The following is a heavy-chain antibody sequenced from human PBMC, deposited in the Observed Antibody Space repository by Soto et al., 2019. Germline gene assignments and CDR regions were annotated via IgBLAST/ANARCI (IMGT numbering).Heavy chain of an antibody. Sequence: GGSLRLSCAASGFTFSSYGMHWVRQAPGKGLEWVAVISYDGSNKYYADSVKGRFTISRDSSKNTLYLEMNSLRPEDTAVYYCAKGEYYYGSGSPYYGMDVWGQGTTVTVSS. J-gene: IGHJ6*02. CDR2: ISYDGSNK. CDR3: AKGEYYYGSGSPYYGMDV. V-gene: IGHV3-30*18. D-gene: IGHD3-10*01. CDR1: GFTFSSYG.